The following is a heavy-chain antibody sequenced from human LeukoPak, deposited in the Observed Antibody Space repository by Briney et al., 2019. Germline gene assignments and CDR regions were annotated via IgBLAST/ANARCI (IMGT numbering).Heavy chain of an antibody. V-gene: IGHV3-30*02. D-gene: IGHD6-13*01. CDR1: GFTFSSYG. CDR3: AKLSSSWFDP. Sequence: GGSLRLSCSASGFTFSSYGLHWVRQAPGKGLEWVAFIRYDATNKYYADSVKGRFTISRDNSKNTLYLQMDSLRAEDTAVYYCAKLSSSWFDPWGQGTLVTVSS. CDR2: IRYDATNK. J-gene: IGHJ5*02.